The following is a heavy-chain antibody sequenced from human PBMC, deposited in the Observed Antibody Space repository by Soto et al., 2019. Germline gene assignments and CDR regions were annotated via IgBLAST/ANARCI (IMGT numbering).Heavy chain of an antibody. D-gene: IGHD6-13*01. CDR2: IIPYYNTL. Sequence: QAQVVQSGAEVRKPGSSVKLSCKAPEGTLNSYAIAWVRQAPGQGLEWMGGIIPYYNTLNYAQKFQDRVTITADDSTNTVYMELSSLRSDDTAVYFCASGASRWYPYFFDSWAQGTLVTVSS. CDR1: EGTLNSYA. V-gene: IGHV1-69*01. CDR3: ASGASRWYPYFFDS. J-gene: IGHJ4*02.